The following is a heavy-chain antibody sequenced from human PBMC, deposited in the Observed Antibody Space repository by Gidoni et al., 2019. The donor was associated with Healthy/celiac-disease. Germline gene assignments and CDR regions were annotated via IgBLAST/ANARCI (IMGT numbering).Heavy chain of an antibody. CDR1: GLTVGSYS. V-gene: IGHV3-21*01. J-gene: IGHJ6*02. D-gene: IGHD3-16*01. Sequence: EVQRVESGGGLVKTGGSLRISCAASGLTVGSYSMNWVRQAPGKGLESVSSISSSSSYIYYAASVMGRSTISRDNATNSLYLQMHSRRAEATAFYYCARATHERGYYGMDVCGQGTTVTVSS. CDR3: ARATHERGYYGMDV. CDR2: ISSSSSYI.